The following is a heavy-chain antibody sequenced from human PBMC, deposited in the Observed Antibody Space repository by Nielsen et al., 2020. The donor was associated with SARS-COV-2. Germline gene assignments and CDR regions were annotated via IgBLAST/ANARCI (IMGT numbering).Heavy chain of an antibody. CDR2: INHSGST. J-gene: IGHJ6*02. CDR3: VRGTEALGYYGMDV. CDR1: GGSFSGYY. Sequence: SETLSLTCAVYGGSFSGYYWSWIRQPPGKGLEWIGEINHSGSTNYNPSLKSRVTISVDTSKNQFSLKLSSVTAADTAVYYCVRGTEALGYYGMDVWGQGTTVTVSS. D-gene: IGHD3-16*01. V-gene: IGHV4-34*01.